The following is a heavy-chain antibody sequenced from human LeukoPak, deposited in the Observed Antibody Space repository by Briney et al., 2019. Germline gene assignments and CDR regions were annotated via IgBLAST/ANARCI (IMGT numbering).Heavy chain of an antibody. CDR1: GFTFSNYA. CDR3: AKRGDYDILTGDNTSDN. J-gene: IGHJ4*02. CDR2: VSGRDDST. D-gene: IGHD3-9*01. Sequence: GASLRLSCAASGFTFSNYAMSWVRQAPGKGLEWVSPVSGRDDSTSYEDSVKGRFTITRDTSKTTLNLQMNSKRAEDTAIYYCAKRGDYDILTGDNTSDNWGQGNL. V-gene: IGHV3-23*01.